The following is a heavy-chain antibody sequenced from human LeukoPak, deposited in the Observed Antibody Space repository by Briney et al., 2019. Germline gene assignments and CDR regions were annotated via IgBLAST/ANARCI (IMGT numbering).Heavy chain of an antibody. V-gene: IGHV3-23*01. D-gene: IGHD5-18*01. CDR3: AKASGYSYGYGSGAFDI. Sequence: GGSLRLSCAASGFRFSSYAMSWVRQAPGKGLEWVSAISGSGVSTYYADSVKGRFTVSRDNSKNTLYLQMNSLRAEDTAVYYCAKASGYSYGYGSGAFDIWGQGTMVTVSS. CDR1: GFRFSSYA. CDR2: ISGSGVST. J-gene: IGHJ3*02.